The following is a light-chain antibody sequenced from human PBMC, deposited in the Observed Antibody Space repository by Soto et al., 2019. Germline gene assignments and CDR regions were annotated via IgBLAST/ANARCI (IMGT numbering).Light chain of an antibody. Sequence: EIVTTQSPATLSVSPGERATLSCRASQNVGSDYLAWYQQKPGQAPRILIFGASGRATGIPDRFSGSGSGTDFNPRLSRPEPEDFAVYYCQQYGSLSWTFGKGTKVDIK. CDR3: QQYGSLSWT. J-gene: IGKJ1*01. CDR2: GAS. CDR1: QNVGSDY. V-gene: IGKV3-20*01.